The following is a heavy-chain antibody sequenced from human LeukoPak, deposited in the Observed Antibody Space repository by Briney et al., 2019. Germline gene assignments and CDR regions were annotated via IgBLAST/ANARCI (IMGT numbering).Heavy chain of an antibody. Sequence: GGSLSLSCAASGFTFSSYNMNWVRQAPGKGLEWVSSITSDSRYMYYADSVKGRFTISRDNAKNSLYLQMNSLRAEDTAIYYCAKNGDRGAYCTGGTCYPYFYYYMDVWGKGTTVTI. D-gene: IGHD2-15*01. J-gene: IGHJ6*03. CDR1: GFTFSSYN. CDR2: ITSDSRYM. V-gene: IGHV3-21*04. CDR3: AKNGDRGAYCTGGTCYPYFYYYMDV.